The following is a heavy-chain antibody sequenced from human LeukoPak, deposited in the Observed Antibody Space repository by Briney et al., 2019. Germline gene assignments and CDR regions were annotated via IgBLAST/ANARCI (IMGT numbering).Heavy chain of an antibody. Sequence: GGSLRLSCAASGFTVSSNYMSWVRQAPGKGLEWVSYISSSGSTIYYADSVKGRFTISRDNAKNSLYLQMNSLRAEDTAFYYCARDETLEGYGDHAPFDYWGQGTLVTVSS. CDR1: GFTVSSNY. CDR3: ARDETLEGYGDHAPFDY. V-gene: IGHV3-11*04. D-gene: IGHD4-17*01. J-gene: IGHJ4*02. CDR2: ISSSGSTI.